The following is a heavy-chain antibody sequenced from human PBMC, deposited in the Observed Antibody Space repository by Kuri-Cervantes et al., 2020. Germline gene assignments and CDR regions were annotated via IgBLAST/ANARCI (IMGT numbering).Heavy chain of an antibody. CDR1: GDSVSSNSAA. Sequence: SETLSLTCAISGDSVSSNSAAWNWIRQSPSRGLEWLGRTYYRSKWYNDYAVSVKSRITINPDTSKNQFSLQLNSVTPEDTAVYYCARDHSSGWYLEYYFDYWGQGTLVTVSS. D-gene: IGHD6-19*01. CDR3: ARDHSSGWYLEYYFDY. CDR2: TYYRSKWYN. V-gene: IGHV6-1*01. J-gene: IGHJ4*02.